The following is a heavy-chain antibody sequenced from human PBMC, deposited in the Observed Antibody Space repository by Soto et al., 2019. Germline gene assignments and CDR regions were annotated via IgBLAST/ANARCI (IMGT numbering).Heavy chain of an antibody. CDR3: AREGGSSDSGGYLIRGAFDI. CDR1: GDSISRIDYY. Sequence: QVQLQESGPGLVKPSQTLSLTCSVSGDSISRIDYYWTWIRQHPEKGLEWIGNIYFRGNTYYSPSLESRLTISVDTSKNQFSLKLTSVTAADTAVYYCAREGGSSDSGGYLIRGAFDIWGHGTMVTVSS. V-gene: IGHV4-31*03. D-gene: IGHD3-22*01. J-gene: IGHJ3*02. CDR2: IYFRGNT.